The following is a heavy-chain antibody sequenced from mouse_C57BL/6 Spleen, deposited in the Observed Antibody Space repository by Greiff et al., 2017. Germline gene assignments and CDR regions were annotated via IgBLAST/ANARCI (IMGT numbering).Heavy chain of an antibody. D-gene: IGHD2-4*01. CDR1: GYTFTSYW. Sequence: VQLQESGAELVKPGASVKLSCKASGYTFTSYWMHWVKQRPGQGLEWIGMIHPNSGSTNYNEKFKSKATLTVDKSSSTAYMQLSSLTSEDSAVYYCAREGVIYYDYPWFAYWGQGTLVTVSA. CDR2: IHPNSGST. J-gene: IGHJ3*01. V-gene: IGHV1-64*01. CDR3: AREGVIYYDYPWFAY.